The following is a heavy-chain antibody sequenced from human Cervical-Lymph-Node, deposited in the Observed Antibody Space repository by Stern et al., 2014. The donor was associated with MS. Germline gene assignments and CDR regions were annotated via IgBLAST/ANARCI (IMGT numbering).Heavy chain of an antibody. J-gene: IGHJ3*02. Sequence: EVQLEESGAEVKKPGESLKISCKGSGSSFTSYWIGWVRQVPGKGLERLGIIHFGNSDTTYSPSSQGQVTMSVDKSISTAYLQWSSLKASDTAMYYCARRMLWPDAFDIWGQGTMVTVSS. CDR3: ARRMLWPDAFDI. CDR1: GSSFTSYW. V-gene: IGHV5-51*03. D-gene: IGHD2-21*01. CDR2: IHFGNSDT.